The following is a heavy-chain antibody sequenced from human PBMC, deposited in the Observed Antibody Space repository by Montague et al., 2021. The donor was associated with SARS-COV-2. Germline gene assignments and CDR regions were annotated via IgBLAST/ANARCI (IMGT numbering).Heavy chain of an antibody. V-gene: IGHV4-34*01. D-gene: IGHD2-15*01. Sequence: SETLSLTCVVYGGSFSAYYWSWMRQPPGKGLEWIGEINHSGSTNYNPSSKSRVTITVDKTKNKFSPMMCSVIAADTAVYYCARGSGCSGGSCYSEWEPYYSGMDVWGQGTTVTVSS. CDR1: GGSFSAYY. J-gene: IGHJ6*02. CDR3: ARGSGCSGGSCYSEWEPYYSGMDV. CDR2: INHSGST.